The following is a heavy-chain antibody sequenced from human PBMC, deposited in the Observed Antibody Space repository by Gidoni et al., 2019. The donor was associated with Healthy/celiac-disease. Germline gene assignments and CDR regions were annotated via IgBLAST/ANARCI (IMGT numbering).Heavy chain of an antibody. J-gene: IGHJ1*01. V-gene: IGHV4-39*01. CDR2: IYYSGST. CDR1: GGSISSSSYY. Sequence: QLQLQESGPGLVRTSETLPLTGTVSGGSISSSSYYWGWIRPTPGKGLEWIGSIYYSGSTYYNPSLKSRVTISVDTSKNQFSLKLSSVTAADTAVYYCARYSSSCPYFQHWGQGTLVTVSS. D-gene: IGHD6-13*01. CDR3: ARYSSSCPYFQH.